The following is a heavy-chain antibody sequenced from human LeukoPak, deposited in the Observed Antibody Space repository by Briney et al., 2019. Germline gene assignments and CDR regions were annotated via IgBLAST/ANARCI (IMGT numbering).Heavy chain of an antibody. J-gene: IGHJ5*02. Sequence: GASVKVSCKASGYTFSDYYMHWVRQAPGQGPEWMGWINPNSAGTKYAQKFQGRVTMTWDTSISTAYMELSRLTSDDTAVYYCARHSKYANNWFDPWGRGTLVTVSA. CDR2: INPNSAGT. CDR3: ARHSKYANNWFDP. V-gene: IGHV1-2*02. D-gene: IGHD4-11*01. CDR1: GYTFSDYY.